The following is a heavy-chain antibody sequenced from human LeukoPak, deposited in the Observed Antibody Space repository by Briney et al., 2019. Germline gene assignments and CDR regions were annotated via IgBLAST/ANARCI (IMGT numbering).Heavy chain of an antibody. J-gene: IGHJ4*02. D-gene: IGHD6-19*01. CDR3: AKESGWWEGYFDY. CDR2: ISGSGGST. V-gene: IGHV3-23*01. Sequence: GGSLTLSCAASIFPFSSYPVSWVRESPGEGVVGVSAISGSGGSTYYADSVKGRFTISRDNSKNTLYLQMNSLRAEDTAVYYCAKESGWWEGYFDYWGQGTLVTVSS. CDR1: IFPFSSYP.